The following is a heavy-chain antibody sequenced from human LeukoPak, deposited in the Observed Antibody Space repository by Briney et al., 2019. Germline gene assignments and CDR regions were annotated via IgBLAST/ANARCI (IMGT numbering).Heavy chain of an antibody. V-gene: IGHV3-74*01. CDR3: ARDNQGLSY. CDR1: GFTFSNYW. CDR2: ISPDGSAT. J-gene: IGHJ4*02. D-gene: IGHD2-15*01. Sequence: GGSLRLSCEGSGFTFSNYWMDWVRQAPGKGLMWVARISPDGSATNCADSVKGRFTISRDNAKNTLYLQMNSLRAEDTAVYYCARDNQGLSYWGQGTLVTVSS.